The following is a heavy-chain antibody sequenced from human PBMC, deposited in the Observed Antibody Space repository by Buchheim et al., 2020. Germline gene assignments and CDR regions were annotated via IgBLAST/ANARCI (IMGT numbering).Heavy chain of an antibody. V-gene: IGHV3-66*02. Sequence: EVQLVESGGGLVQPGGSLRLSCAASGFTVSSNYMSWVRQAPGKGLEWVSVIYSGGSTYYADSVKGRFTISRDNSKNTLYLQMNSLRAEDTAVYYCARDHTVRGAIIKGVDYYYGMDVWGQGTT. CDR3: ARDHTVRGAIIKGVDYYYGMDV. CDR1: GFTVSSNY. D-gene: IGHD3-10*01. J-gene: IGHJ6*02. CDR2: IYSGGST.